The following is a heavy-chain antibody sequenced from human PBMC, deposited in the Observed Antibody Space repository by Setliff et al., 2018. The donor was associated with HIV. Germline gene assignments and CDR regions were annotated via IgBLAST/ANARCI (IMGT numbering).Heavy chain of an antibody. V-gene: IGHV1-58*02. CDR1: GFTFTNSA. CDR3: AAASNRRVRGVNLHYYYYMDV. D-gene: IGHD3-10*01. Sequence: SVKVSCKASGFTFTNSAMQWVRQARGQRLEWIGWIVVGSYNTNYAQKFQERVTITRDLSTSTAYMELSSLRSEDTAVYYCAAASNRRVRGVNLHYYYYMDVWGKGTTVNVSS. J-gene: IGHJ6*03. CDR2: IVVGSYNT.